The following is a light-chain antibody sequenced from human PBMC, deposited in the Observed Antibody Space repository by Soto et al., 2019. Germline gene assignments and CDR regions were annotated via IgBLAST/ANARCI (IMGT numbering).Light chain of an antibody. J-gene: IGLJ1*01. Sequence: QSALTQPASVSGSPGQSITISCTGTSSDVGSYNLVSWYQQHPGKAPKFMIFEVNKRPSGVSNRFSGSKSGNTASLTISGLKVEDEADYYCCSSGGSPTYVFGTGTKLTVL. CDR2: EVN. CDR1: SSDVGSYNL. CDR3: CSSGGSPTYV. V-gene: IGLV2-23*02.